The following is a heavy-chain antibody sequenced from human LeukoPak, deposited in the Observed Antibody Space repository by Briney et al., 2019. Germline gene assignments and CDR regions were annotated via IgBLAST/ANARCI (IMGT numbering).Heavy chain of an antibody. J-gene: IGHJ5*01. D-gene: IGHD2-15*01. V-gene: IGHV3-23*05. CDR1: GFTFSNYV. CDR2: INGSGSFT. Sequence: PGGSLRLSCAASGFTFSNYVMGWVRQDPGKGLQWVSLINGSGSFTSYAESVKGRITISRDNSKNTLYLKMNSLRAEDTDVYYCAKAEGYCSGTWCFRWFDWWGHGTLVTVSS. CDR3: AKAEGYCSGTWCFRWFDW.